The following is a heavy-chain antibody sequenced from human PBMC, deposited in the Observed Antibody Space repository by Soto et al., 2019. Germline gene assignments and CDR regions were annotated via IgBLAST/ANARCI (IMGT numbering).Heavy chain of an antibody. CDR2: ISYDGRNK. CDR1: GFTFSSYG. Sequence: QVQLVESGGGVVQPGRSLRLSCAASGFTFSSYGMHWVRQAPGKGLEWVAVISYDGRNKYYADSVKGRLTISRDNSKNAMYLQMNSLRGEDTVVYYCAKDNGSGCDWLRVGDASDIWGQGTMVTVSS. D-gene: IGHD5-12*01. J-gene: IGHJ3*02. V-gene: IGHV3-30*18. CDR3: AKDNGSGCDWLRVGDASDI.